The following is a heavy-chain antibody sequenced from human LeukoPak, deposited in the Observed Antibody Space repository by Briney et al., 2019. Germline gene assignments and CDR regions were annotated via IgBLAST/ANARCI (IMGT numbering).Heavy chain of an antibody. CDR3: ARASSYYDSSGYYPDGL. D-gene: IGHD3-22*01. J-gene: IGHJ4*02. Sequence: PGGSLRLSCAASGFTFSNYEMNWVRQAPGKGLEWVSGINWNGGSTGYADSVKGRFTISRDNAKNSLYLQMNSLRAEDTALYYCARASSYYDSSGYYPDGLWGQGTLVTVSS. CDR2: INWNGGST. CDR1: GFTFSNYE. V-gene: IGHV3-20*04.